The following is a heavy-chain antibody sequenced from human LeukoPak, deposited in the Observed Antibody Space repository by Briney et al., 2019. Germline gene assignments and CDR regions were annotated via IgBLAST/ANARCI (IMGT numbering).Heavy chain of an antibody. CDR2: LSGSGGSA. D-gene: IGHD6-19*01. CDR3: ARDPYSSGWYSNWFDP. V-gene: IGHV3-23*01. CDR1: GFTFSNYA. J-gene: IGHJ5*02. Sequence: GGSLRLSCAASGFTFSNYAMTWVRQAPGKGLEWVSALSGSGGSAYYADSVKGRFTISRDNSKNTLYLQMNSLRAEDTAVYYCARDPYSSGWYSNWFDPWGQGTLVTVSS.